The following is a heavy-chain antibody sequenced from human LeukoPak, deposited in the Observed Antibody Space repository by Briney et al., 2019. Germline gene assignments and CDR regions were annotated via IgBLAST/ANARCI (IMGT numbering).Heavy chain of an antibody. D-gene: IGHD3-22*01. CDR1: GFTFSSYA. CDR2: ISYDGSNQ. Sequence: GGSLRLSCAASGFTFSSYAMHWVRQAPGKGLEWVAVISYDGSNQYYGDSVKGRFTISRDNSKNTLYLQMNSLRAEDTALYYCARPSEPLYYDRDAFDIWGQGTMVTVSS. J-gene: IGHJ3*02. CDR3: ARPSEPLYYDRDAFDI. V-gene: IGHV3-30*04.